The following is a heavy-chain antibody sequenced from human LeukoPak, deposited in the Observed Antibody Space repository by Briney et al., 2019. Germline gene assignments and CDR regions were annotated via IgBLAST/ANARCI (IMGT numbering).Heavy chain of an antibody. CDR3: ARDRGGYYEFWSGYYIKY. CDR2: IKEDGTEK. V-gene: IGHV3-7*01. D-gene: IGHD3-3*01. CDR1: GFTFSKYW. Sequence: GGALRLSFAASGFTFSKYWMGWVRPAPGKGLGGGGNIKEDGTEKYYVDSVKGRFTISRDNAKNSLYLQMNSLRAEDTAVYYCARDRGGYYEFWSGYYIKYWGQGTLLTVSS. J-gene: IGHJ4*02.